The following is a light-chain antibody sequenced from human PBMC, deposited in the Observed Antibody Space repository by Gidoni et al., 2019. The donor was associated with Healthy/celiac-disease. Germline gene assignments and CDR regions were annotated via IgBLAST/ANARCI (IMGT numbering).Light chain of an antibody. Sequence: EIVMKQYPATLSVSPGERATLSCRASQSVSSNLAWYQQKPGQAPRLLIYGASTRATGIPARFSGSGSGTEFTLTIRCLQSEDFAVYYCQQYNNWPPWTFGQGTKVEIK. J-gene: IGKJ1*01. V-gene: IGKV3-15*01. CDR3: QQYNNWPPWT. CDR1: QSVSSN. CDR2: GAS.